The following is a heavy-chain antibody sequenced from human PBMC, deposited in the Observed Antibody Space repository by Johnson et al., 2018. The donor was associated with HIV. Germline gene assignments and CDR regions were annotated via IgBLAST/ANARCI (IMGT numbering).Heavy chain of an antibody. V-gene: IGHV3-30-3*01. J-gene: IGHJ3*02. CDR2: ISFDGSNK. CDR1: GFTFSTYA. Sequence: QVQLVESGGGVVRPGRSLRLSCAGSGFTFSTYAIHWVRQAPGKGLEWVAAISFDGSNKYYADSVKGRLTISRDDSKNTLYLQMNSLKTEDTAVYYCTTDPHRVSSWGGGDAFDIWGQGTMVTVSS. CDR3: TTDPHRVSSWGGGDAFDI. D-gene: IGHD6-13*01.